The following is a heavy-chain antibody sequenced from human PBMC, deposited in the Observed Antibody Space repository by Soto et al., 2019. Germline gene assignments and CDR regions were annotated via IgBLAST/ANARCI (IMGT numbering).Heavy chain of an antibody. J-gene: IGHJ6*03. CDR3: ARLITTSSIYYYYYMDV. CDR1: GFTFSSYS. Sequence: EVQLVESGGGLVKPGGSLRLSCAASGFTFSSYSMNWVRQAPGKGLAWASSISSSSSYIYYADSVKGRFTISRDNAKNSLYLQINGLRAEDTAVYYCARLITTSSIYYYYYMDVWDKGTTVIVSS. D-gene: IGHD4-4*01. CDR2: ISSSSSYI. V-gene: IGHV3-21*01.